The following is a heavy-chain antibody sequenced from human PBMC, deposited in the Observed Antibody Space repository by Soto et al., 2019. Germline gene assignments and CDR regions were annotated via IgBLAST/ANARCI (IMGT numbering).Heavy chain of an antibody. CDR2: IKSKGHGGTT. CDR1: GFAFSNAW. V-gene: IGHV3-15*07. J-gene: IGHJ4*01. D-gene: IGHD3-22*01. Sequence: LRLSCAASGFAFSNAWINWVRQAPGKGLEWVGRIKSKGHGGTTDFAAPVRGRFAISRDDSRNLVYMQMNSLNTVDTAVYYCTTDSYTSVIVVRFDYWGHGTLVTVSS. CDR3: TTDSYTSVIVVRFDY.